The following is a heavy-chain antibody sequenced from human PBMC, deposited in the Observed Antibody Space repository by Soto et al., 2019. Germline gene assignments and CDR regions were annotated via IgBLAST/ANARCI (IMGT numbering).Heavy chain of an antibody. CDR1: WGTLTNFA. CDR3: AGGIIGYFGGSDYFDY. D-gene: IGHD3-10*01. Sequence: ASVKVYYQCSWGTLTNFAFSWVRQAPGQGLEWMGGTIPIYRTVHYAQKYEGRITITADESTNTAYMDLYSLRYEDTAMYYCAGGIIGYFGGSDYFDYWGRGTLVTVSS. CDR2: TIPIYRTV. V-gene: IGHV1-69*13. J-gene: IGHJ4*02.